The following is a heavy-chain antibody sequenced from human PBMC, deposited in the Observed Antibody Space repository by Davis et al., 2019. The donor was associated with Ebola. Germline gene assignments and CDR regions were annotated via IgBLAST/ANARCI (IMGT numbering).Heavy chain of an antibody. V-gene: IGHV4-59*01. CDR2: IYHSGTT. CDR3: ATETYGTYLDY. J-gene: IGHJ4*02. D-gene: IGHD1-7*01. Sequence: SETLSLTCTVSGGSITSNYWTWIRQTPGKGLEWIGYIYHSGTTKYNPSLKSRVTISIDTSRNQFYLNLNSMTPADTAVYYCATETYGTYLDYWGQGTLVTVSS. CDR1: GGSITSNY.